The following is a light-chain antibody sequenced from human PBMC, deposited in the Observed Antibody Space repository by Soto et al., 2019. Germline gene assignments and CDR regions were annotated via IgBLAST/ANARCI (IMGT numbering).Light chain of an antibody. Sequence: ILMTQSASSFSSSTGDRVTITGRASQSISSYLNWYQQKPGKVPKLLIYAASTLQSGVPSRFSGSGSGTDFTLTISSLQPEDVATYYCQKYNSAPFTFGPGTKVDI. J-gene: IGKJ3*01. V-gene: IGKV1-27*01. CDR1: QSISSY. CDR3: QKYNSAPFT. CDR2: AAS.